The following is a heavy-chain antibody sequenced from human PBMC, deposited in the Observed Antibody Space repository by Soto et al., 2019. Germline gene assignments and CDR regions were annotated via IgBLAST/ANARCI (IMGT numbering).Heavy chain of an antibody. Sequence: QITLEESGPTLVKPTQTLTLTCIFSGFSLTSSGVAVGWIRQPPGKALEWLALIYWDDDKRYSPSLKSRLTIXKXIXXNQVVLTMTNMDPVDTATYYCAHAGYSDKKWGVDSWGQGTLVTVSS. J-gene: IGHJ4*02. V-gene: IGHV2-5*02. CDR1: GFSLTSSGVA. D-gene: IGHD5-12*01. CDR2: IYWDDDK. CDR3: AHAGYSDKKWGVDS.